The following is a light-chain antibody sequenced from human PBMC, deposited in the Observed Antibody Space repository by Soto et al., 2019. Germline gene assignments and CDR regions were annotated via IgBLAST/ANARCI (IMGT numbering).Light chain of an antibody. Sequence: QSVLTQPASVSGSPGQSITISCTGTSSDVGGYNYVSWYQQHPGKAPKLMIYEVSNRPSGVSNRFSGSKSGNTASLTISGLKAEEEADYYCSSYTSRSTLNYVFGTGTKVTV. CDR3: SSYTSRSTLNYV. CDR1: SSDVGGYNY. V-gene: IGLV2-14*01. CDR2: EVS. J-gene: IGLJ1*01.